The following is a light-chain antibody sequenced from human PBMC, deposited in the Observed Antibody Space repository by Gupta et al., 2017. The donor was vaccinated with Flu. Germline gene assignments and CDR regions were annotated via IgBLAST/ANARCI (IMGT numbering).Light chain of an antibody. CDR2: QAS. CDR3: QQYNSYSLT. CDR1: QSISNT. Sequence: DIQMTQSPSTLSASIGDRVTITCRASQSISNTLAWYQQKPGKAPKLLIYQASSSGSGVPSRFSGSGSGTEFTLTISSLQPDDFATYYCQQYNSYSLTFGGGTKVEIK. J-gene: IGKJ4*01. V-gene: IGKV1-5*03.